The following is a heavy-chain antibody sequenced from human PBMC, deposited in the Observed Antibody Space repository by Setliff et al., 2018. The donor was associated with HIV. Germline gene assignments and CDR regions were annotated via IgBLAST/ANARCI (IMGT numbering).Heavy chain of an antibody. Sequence: TWIRQPPGKALEWLARIDWEDDKFYSTSLKTRLTISKDTSKNQVVLTMTTMDPVDTATYYCAHSEDREYYFDYWGQGTLVTVSS. J-gene: IGHJ4*02. CDR2: IDWEDDK. CDR3: AHSEDREYYFDY. V-gene: IGHV2-70*12. D-gene: IGHD2-15*01.